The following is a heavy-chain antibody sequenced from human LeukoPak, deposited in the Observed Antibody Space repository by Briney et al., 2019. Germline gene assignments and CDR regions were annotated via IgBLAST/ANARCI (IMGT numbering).Heavy chain of an antibody. Sequence: GGSLRLSCAPSGFTVSSNYMSWVRQAPGKGLEWVSVIYSDGTTHFADSVKGRFTISRDNSKNTLYLQLNSLRAEDTAVYYCARSASYDSSSYYIYYYMDVWGKGTTVTISS. CDR3: ARSASYDSSSYYIYYYMDV. D-gene: IGHD3-22*01. V-gene: IGHV3-66*01. CDR1: GFTVSSNY. J-gene: IGHJ6*03. CDR2: IYSDGTT.